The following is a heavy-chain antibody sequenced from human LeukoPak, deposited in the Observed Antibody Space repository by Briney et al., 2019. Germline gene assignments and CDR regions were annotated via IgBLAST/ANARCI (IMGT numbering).Heavy chain of an antibody. V-gene: IGHV4-34*01. CDR1: GGSFSGYY. D-gene: IGHD6-19*01. Sequence: SETLSLTCAVYGGSFSGYYWSWIRQPPGKGLEWIGEINHSGSTNYNPSLKSRVTISVDTSKNQFSLKLSSVTAADTAVYYCARGGEGGGCYRGGQGTRVTVSS. CDR2: INHSGST. J-gene: IGHJ4*02. CDR3: ARGGEGGGCYR.